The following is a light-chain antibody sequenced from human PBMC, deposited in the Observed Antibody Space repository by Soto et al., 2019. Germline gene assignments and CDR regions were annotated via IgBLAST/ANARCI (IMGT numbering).Light chain of an antibody. J-gene: IGLJ2*01. CDR2: EVS. V-gene: IGLV2-23*02. CDR1: SSDVGSYNP. Sequence: QSALTQPASVSGSPGQSITISCTGTSSDVGSYNPVSWYQQHPSKAPKLMIYEVSKRPSGVSTRFSGSKSGNTASLTISGVLAEEEDDYYCCSYEGSSTTVVFGGGTKLTVL. CDR3: CSYEGSSTTVV.